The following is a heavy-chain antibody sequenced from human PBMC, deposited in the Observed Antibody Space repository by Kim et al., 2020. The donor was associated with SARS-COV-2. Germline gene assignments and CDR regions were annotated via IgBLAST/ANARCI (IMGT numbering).Heavy chain of an antibody. J-gene: IGHJ5*02. CDR3: AREGIRIQLWDDWFDP. V-gene: IGHV4-4*02. Sequence: LKGRVTISVDKSKNRFSLKLSSVNAADTAVYYCAREGIRIQLWDDWFDPWGQGTLVTVSS. D-gene: IGHD5-18*01.